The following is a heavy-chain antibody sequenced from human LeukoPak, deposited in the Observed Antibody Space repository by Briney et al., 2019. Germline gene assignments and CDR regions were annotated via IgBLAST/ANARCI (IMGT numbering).Heavy chain of an antibody. CDR2: IYYTGST. J-gene: IGHJ4*02. CDR3: ARGRSSGWYHY. V-gene: IGHV4-59*02. Sequence: SETLSLTCAVSGGSVSGYYWNWVRQPPGKGLEWMGYIYYTGSTNYHSSLRGRLTIFVDTSKNQLSLRLSSVTAADTAVYYCARGRSSGWYHYWGQGTLVTVSS. CDR1: GGSVSGYY. D-gene: IGHD6-19*01.